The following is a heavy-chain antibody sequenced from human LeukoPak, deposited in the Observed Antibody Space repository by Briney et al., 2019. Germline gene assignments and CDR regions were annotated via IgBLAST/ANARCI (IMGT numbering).Heavy chain of an antibody. CDR1: GGSFSGYY. Sequence: PSETLSLTRAVYGGSFSGYYWSWIRQPPGRGLEWIGEINHSGSTNYNPSLKSRVTISVDTSKNQFSLKLSSVTAADTAVYYCARGGYCSSTSCSGIDYWGQGTLVTVSS. J-gene: IGHJ4*02. CDR3: ARGGYCSSTSCSGIDY. CDR2: INHSGST. D-gene: IGHD2-2*01. V-gene: IGHV4-34*01.